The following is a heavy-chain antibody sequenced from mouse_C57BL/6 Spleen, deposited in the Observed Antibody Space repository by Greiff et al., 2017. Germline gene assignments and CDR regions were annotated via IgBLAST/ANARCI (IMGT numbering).Heavy chain of an antibody. CDR1: GYTFTSYW. CDR3: AGMVRYAMDY. CDR2: IHPSNCRP. Sequence: QVQLQQSRTELVKPGASVQLSCKASGYTFTSYWMHWVKQRPGQGLEWIGNIHPSNCRPNYTDKFKSTAPLTVDQSSSTAYRQLSSLTSEVSAVYYCAGMVRYAMDYWGQGTSVTVSS. D-gene: IGHD2-2*01. J-gene: IGHJ4*01. V-gene: IGHV1-53*01.